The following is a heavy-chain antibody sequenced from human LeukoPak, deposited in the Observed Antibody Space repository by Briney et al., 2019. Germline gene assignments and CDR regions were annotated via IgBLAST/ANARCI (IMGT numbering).Heavy chain of an antibody. CDR2: INHSGST. D-gene: IGHD3-10*01. CDR1: GGSFSGYY. CDR3: ARRRITMVRGHNPSKYYFDY. V-gene: IGHV4-34*01. Sequence: PSETLPLTCAVYGGSFSGYYWSWIRQPPGKGLEWIGEINHSGSTNYNPSLKSRVTISVDTSKNQFSLKLSSVTAADTAVYYCARRRITMVRGHNPSKYYFDYWGQGTLVTVSS. J-gene: IGHJ4*02.